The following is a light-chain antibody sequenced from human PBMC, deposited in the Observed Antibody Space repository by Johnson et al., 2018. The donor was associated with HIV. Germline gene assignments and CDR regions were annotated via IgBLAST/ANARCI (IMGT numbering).Light chain of an antibody. CDR3: GTWDSSLSAEV. V-gene: IGLV1-51*01. J-gene: IGLJ1*01. CDR1: SSNVGSSF. Sequence: QSALTQPPSVSAAPGQTVTISCSGSSSNVGSSFVSWYQQLPGTAPKLLIYDNNKRPSGIPDRFSGSKSGTSATLGITGLQTGDEADYYCGTWDSSLSAEVFGTGTKVTVL. CDR2: DNN.